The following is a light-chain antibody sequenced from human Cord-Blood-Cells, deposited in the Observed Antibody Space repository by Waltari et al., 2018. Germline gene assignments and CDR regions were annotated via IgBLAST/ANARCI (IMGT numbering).Light chain of an antibody. Sequence: VSWMSQSPSLLSVSAVDRVTISWRISQGISSYLAWYQQKPGKAPELLIYAASTLQSGVPSRFSGSGSGTDFTLTISCLQSEDFATYYCQQYYSFPRTFGQGTKVEIK. CDR2: AAS. V-gene: IGKV1D-8*03. CDR3: QQYYSFPRT. J-gene: IGKJ1*01. CDR1: QGISSY.